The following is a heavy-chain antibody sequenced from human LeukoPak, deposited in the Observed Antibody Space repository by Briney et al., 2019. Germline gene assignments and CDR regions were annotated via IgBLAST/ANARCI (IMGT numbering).Heavy chain of an antibody. CDR2: IYYSGST. V-gene: IGHV4-39*01. J-gene: IGHJ6*03. Sequence: SETLSLTCTVSGGSISSSSYYWGWIRQPPGKGLEWIVRIYYSGSTYYNPSLKSRVTISVDTSKNQFSLKLSSVTAADTAVYYCARLPRYDFWSGSNYMDVWGKGTTVTVSS. D-gene: IGHD3-3*01. CDR1: GGSISSSSYY. CDR3: ARLPRYDFWSGSNYMDV.